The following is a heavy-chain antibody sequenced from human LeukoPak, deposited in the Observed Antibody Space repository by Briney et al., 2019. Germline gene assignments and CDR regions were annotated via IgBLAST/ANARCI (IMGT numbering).Heavy chain of an antibody. J-gene: IGHJ3*02. CDR2: ISYDGSDK. V-gene: IGHV3-30*18. CDR3: AKALTSGWYLDAFNI. Sequence: GGSLRLSCAASGFTFSSYWMHWVRQAPGKGLEWVAVISYDGSDKYYADSVKGRFTISRDNSKNTLFLEMNSLRAEDTAVYYCAKALTSGWYLDAFNIWGQGTMVTVSS. CDR1: GFTFSSYW. D-gene: IGHD6-19*01.